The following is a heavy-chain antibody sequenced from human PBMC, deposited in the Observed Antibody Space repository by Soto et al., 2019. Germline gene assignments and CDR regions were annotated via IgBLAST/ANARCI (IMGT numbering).Heavy chain of an antibody. CDR3: ARVGPAHYYDSSGYYSPLDY. CDR2: IIPMFGTA. D-gene: IGHD3-22*01. V-gene: IGHV1-69*01. J-gene: IGHJ4*02. CDR1: GDTFSSYA. Sequence: QVQLVQSGAEVKKPGSSVKVSCKASGDTFSSYAINWVRQAPGQGLEWMGGIIPMFGTANYAQKFKGRVTITAGESTSTVYNELSSLRSEDTAVYYCARVGPAHYYDSSGYYSPLDYWGQGTLVTVSS.